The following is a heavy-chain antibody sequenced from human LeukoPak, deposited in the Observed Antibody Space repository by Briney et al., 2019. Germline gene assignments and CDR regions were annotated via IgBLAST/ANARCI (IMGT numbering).Heavy chain of an antibody. V-gene: IGHV1-18*01. Sequence: GASVKVSCKASGYTFTSYDINWVRQATGQGLEWMGWISAYNGNTNYAQKLQGRVTMTTDTSTSTAYMELRSLRSDDTAVYYCARISYYYDSSGYYLDYFDYWGQGTLVTVSS. CDR2: ISAYNGNT. D-gene: IGHD3-22*01. CDR3: ARISYYYDSSGYYLDYFDY. CDR1: GYTFTSYD. J-gene: IGHJ4*02.